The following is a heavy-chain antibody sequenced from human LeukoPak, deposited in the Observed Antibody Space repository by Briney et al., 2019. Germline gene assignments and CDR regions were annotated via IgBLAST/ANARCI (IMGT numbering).Heavy chain of an antibody. V-gene: IGHV3-23*01. CDR1: GFTFSTYV. CDR3: AKVLGSGSYYFYYGMDV. J-gene: IGHJ6*02. D-gene: IGHD3-10*01. Sequence: GALRLSCAASGFTFSTYVMSWVRQAPGKGLEWVSAISGSGGSTYYADSVKGRFTISRDNSKNTLYLQMNSLRAEDTAVYYCAKVLGSGSYYFYYGMDVWGQGTTVTVSS. CDR2: ISGSGGST.